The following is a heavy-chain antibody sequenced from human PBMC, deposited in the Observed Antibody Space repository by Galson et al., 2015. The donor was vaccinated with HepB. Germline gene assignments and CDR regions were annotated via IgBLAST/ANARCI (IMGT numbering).Heavy chain of an antibody. J-gene: IGHJ6*02. CDR1: GYSISSGYY. V-gene: IGHV4-38-2*02. D-gene: IGHD3-22*01. CDR3: ARDRGRFPITMIVVTTYGMDV. Sequence: SETLSLTCTVSGYSISSGYYWGWIRQPPGKGLEWIGSIYHSGSTYYNPSLKSRVTISVDTSKNQFSLKLSSVTAADTAVYYCARDRGRFPITMIVVTTYGMDVWGQGTTVTVSS. CDR2: IYHSGST.